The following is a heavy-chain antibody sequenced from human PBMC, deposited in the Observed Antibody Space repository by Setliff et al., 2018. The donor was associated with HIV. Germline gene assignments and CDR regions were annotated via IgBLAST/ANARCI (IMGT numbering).Heavy chain of an antibody. J-gene: IGHJ3*02. CDR2: IHYSGSS. CDR1: GGSITGHY. D-gene: IGHD6-19*01. V-gene: IGHV4-59*11. CDR3: ARSTAEIAVAGI. Sequence: ETLSLTCTVSGGSITGHYWSWIRQPPGKGLEWIGYIHYSGSSNYNPSLKSRVSISVDTSKKQVSLKLNSVTAADTAVYYCARSTAEIAVAGIWGQGTMVTVSS.